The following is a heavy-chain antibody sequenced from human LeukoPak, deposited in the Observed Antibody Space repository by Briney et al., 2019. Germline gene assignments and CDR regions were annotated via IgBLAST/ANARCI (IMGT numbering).Heavy chain of an antibody. CDR2: ISGGSSSI. CDR3: ARDRCGGDCSRAFDI. D-gene: IGHD2-21*02. CDR1: GFTFSSYS. Sequence: PGGSLRLSCAASGFTFSSYSMNWVRQAPGKGLEWVSYISGGSSSIYYADSVKGRFTISRDNAKNSLYLQMNSLRDEDTAVYYCARDRCGGDCSRAFDIWGQGTMVTVFS. J-gene: IGHJ3*02. V-gene: IGHV3-48*02.